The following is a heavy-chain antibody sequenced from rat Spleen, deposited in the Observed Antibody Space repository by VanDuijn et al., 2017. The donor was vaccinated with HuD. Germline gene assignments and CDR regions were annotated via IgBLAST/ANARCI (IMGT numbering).Heavy chain of an antibody. D-gene: IGHD4-3*01. CDR2: ITYDGSST. J-gene: IGHJ3*01. CDR3: VSPLYRDNYAHVPWFAY. V-gene: IGHV5-29*01. Sequence: EVQLVESDGGLVQPGRSLKLSCAASGFTFSDYYMTWVRQAPTKGLEWVATITYDGSSTYYRDSVKGRFTISRDNVKSTLYLQMDSLRSEDTATYYCVSPLYRDNYAHVPWFAYWGQGTLVTVSS. CDR1: GFTFSDYY.